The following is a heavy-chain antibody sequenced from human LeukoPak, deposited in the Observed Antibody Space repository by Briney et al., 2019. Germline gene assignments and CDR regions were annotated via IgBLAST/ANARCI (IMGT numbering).Heavy chain of an antibody. D-gene: IGHD3-3*01. J-gene: IGHJ6*03. CDR2: FYYSGST. CDR1: GGSISSGDYY. V-gene: IGHV4-30-4*08. Sequence: SETLSLTCTVSGGSISSGDYYWSWIRQPPGKGLEWIGYFYYSGSTYYYPSLKSRVTISVDTSKNQFSLTLSSVTAADTAVYYCARESDFWSGSHYYYYYMDVWGKGATVTVSS. CDR3: ARESDFWSGSHYYYYYMDV.